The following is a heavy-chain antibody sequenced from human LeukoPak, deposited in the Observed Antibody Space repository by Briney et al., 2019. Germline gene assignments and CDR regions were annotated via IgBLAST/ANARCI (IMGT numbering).Heavy chain of an antibody. Sequence: GGSLRLSCAASGFTFSSYAMSWVRQAPGKGLEWVSAISGSGGSTYYADSVKGRFIIFRDSSKNTLYLQMNSLRVEDTAVYYATRAVAAPYWGQGTLVTASS. J-gene: IGHJ4*02. CDR2: ISGSGGST. D-gene: IGHD6-19*01. CDR1: GFTFSSYA. CDR3: TRAVAAPY. V-gene: IGHV3-23*01.